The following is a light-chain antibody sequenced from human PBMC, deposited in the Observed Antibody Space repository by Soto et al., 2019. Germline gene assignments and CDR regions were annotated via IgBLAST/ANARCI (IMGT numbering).Light chain of an antibody. CDR1: RSISDW. J-gene: IGKJ1*01. Sequence: DVQITHSASSVSPSVLDTVTITCRASRSISDWLAWYQQKPGKAPELLIFDASNLKSGVSSRFSGSGSGTEFTLTISRLQPDDVATYYCLQYSSHSWTFGQGTKVDIK. CDR2: DAS. CDR3: LQYSSHSWT. V-gene: IGKV1-5*01.